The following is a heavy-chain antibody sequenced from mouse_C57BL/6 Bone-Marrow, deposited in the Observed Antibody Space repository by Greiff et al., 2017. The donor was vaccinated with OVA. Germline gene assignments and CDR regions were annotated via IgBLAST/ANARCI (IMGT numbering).Heavy chain of an antibody. Sequence: QVQLQQPGAELVRPGTSVKLSCKASGYTFTSYWMPWVKQRPGQGLEWIGEIDPSDSNTNYNQKFKGKATLTVDTSSSTAYMQLSSLTSEDSVDYYSASEDRLWYFDYWGQGTTLTVSS. V-gene: IGHV1-59*01. D-gene: IGHD2-1*01. CDR3: ASEDRLWYFDY. CDR1: GYTFTSYW. CDR2: IDPSDSNT. J-gene: IGHJ2*01.